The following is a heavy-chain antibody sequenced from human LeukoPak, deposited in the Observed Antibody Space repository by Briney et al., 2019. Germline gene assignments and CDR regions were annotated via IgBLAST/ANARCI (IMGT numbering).Heavy chain of an antibody. Sequence: ASVNHFCKPSGYPSTGYYIDCVPHDPRQGPNSTGSINPTNGGTHYAQTFKGRVTMTRATSISTAHMELSSLRFDATALYYCARAAVGMLGGTNPFDNWGQGTLVTVSS. CDR3: ARAAVGMLGGTNPFDN. CDR1: GYPSTGYY. D-gene: IGHD1-26*01. J-gene: IGHJ4*02. CDR2: INPTNGGT. V-gene: IGHV1-2*02.